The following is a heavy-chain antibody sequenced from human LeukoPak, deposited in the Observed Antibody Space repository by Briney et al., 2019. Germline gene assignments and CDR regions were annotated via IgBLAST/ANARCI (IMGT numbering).Heavy chain of an antibody. CDR3: ARRDMTTVTTEDY. D-gene: IGHD4-17*01. V-gene: IGHV1-69*04. J-gene: IGHJ4*02. CDR2: IIPILGIA. Sequence: ASVKVSCKASGGTFSSYAISWVRQAPGQGLEWMGRIIPILGIANYAQKFQGRVTITADKSTSTAYMELSSLRSEDTAVYYCARRDMTTVTTEDYWGQGTLVTVSS. CDR1: GGTFSSYA.